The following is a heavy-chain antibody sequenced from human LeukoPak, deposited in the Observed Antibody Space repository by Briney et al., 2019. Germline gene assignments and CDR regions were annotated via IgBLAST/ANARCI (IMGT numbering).Heavy chain of an antibody. D-gene: IGHD2/OR15-2a*01. CDR3: ARDFYGDDGHHPFDY. Sequence: SETLSLTCSVSGGSISTYYWNWLRQPAGKELEWIGRIFASGSTNYNPSLKSRVTISMDKAKNHFSLILKSVTAADTAFYYCARDFYGDDGHHPFDYWGQGILVTVS. CDR1: GGSISTYY. J-gene: IGHJ4*02. V-gene: IGHV4-4*07. CDR2: IFASGST.